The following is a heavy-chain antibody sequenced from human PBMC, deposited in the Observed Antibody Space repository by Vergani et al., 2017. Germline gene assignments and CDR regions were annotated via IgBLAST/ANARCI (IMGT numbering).Heavy chain of an antibody. Sequence: QLQLQESGPGLVKPSETLSLTCTVSGGSIRSRSYYWGWIRQSPGKGLKWIGSLYYSGSTYYNSSLKSRVTISVDTSKNQFFLKLSSVTAADTAVYYCAREIAATGYYFDYWGQGTLVTVSS. CDR1: GGSIRSRSYY. D-gene: IGHD6-13*01. CDR3: AREIAATGYYFDY. CDR2: LYYSGST. V-gene: IGHV4-39*07. J-gene: IGHJ4*02.